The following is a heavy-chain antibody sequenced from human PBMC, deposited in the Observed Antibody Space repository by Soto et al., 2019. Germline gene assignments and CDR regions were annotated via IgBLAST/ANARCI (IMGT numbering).Heavy chain of an antibody. J-gene: IGHJ6*02. Sequence: QVQLQESGPGLVKPSQTLSLTCTVSGGSISSGGYYWSWIRQHPGQGLEWIGYIYYSGSTYYNPSLKSRVTISVDTSKNQFSLKLSSVTAADTAVYYCARVLSEVLGGGYGMDVWGQGTTVTVSS. D-gene: IGHD3-16*01. V-gene: IGHV4-31*03. CDR2: IYYSGST. CDR3: ARVLSEVLGGGYGMDV. CDR1: GGSISSGGYY.